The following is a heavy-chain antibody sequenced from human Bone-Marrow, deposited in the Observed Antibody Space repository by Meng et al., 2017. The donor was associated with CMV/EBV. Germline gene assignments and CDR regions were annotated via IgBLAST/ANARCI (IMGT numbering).Heavy chain of an antibody. V-gene: IGHV3-30*02. CDR2: IRYDGSNK. CDR3: AKEGIRGGRGPFFDY. Sequence: GGSLRLSCAASGFTFSSYGMHWVRQAPGKGLEWVAFIRYDGSNKYYADSVKGRFTISRDNSKNTLYLQMNSLRAEDTAVYYCAKEGIRGGRGPFFDYWGQGTLVTVSS. J-gene: IGHJ4*02. D-gene: IGHD3-3*02. CDR1: GFTFSSYG.